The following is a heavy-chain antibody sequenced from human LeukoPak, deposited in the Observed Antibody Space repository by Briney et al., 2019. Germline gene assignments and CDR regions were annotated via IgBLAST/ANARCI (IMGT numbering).Heavy chain of an antibody. D-gene: IGHD2-15*01. J-gene: IGHJ3*02. CDR2: IYHSGST. CDR3: ARGYWVVGGAFDI. Sequence: SETLSLTCTVSGYSISSGYYWAWIRQFPGKGLEWIGNIYHSGSTYYNPSLKSRVTISVDTSKNQFSLKLSSVTAADTAVYYCARGYWVVGGAFDIWGQGTMVTVSS. CDR1: GYSISSGYY. V-gene: IGHV4-38-2*02.